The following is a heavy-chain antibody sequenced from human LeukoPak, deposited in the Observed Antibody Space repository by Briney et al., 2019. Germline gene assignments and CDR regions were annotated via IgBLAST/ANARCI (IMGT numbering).Heavy chain of an antibody. CDR1: GYSFNTYW. CDR3: ARRTDSAYSDF. D-gene: IGHD3-22*01. V-gene: IGHV5-51*01. CDR2: IYPGDSDT. Sequence: GESLKISCKASGYSFNTYWIGWVRQVPGQGLEWMGIIYPGDSDTTYSPSFQGQVTISADKSIKTVYLQWSSLKASDTAIYYCARRTDSAYSDFWGRGTLVTVSS. J-gene: IGHJ4*02.